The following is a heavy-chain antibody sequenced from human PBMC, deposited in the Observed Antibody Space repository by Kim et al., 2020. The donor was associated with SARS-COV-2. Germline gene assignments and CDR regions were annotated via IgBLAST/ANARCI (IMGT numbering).Heavy chain of an antibody. V-gene: IGHV4-39*01. CDR2: T. J-gene: IGHJ5*02. D-gene: IGHD2-8*01. CDR3: ARPSGNGWFDP. Sequence: TYYNPSLKSRVTISVDTSKNQFSLKLSSVTAADTAVYYCARPSGNGWFDPWGQGTLVTVSS.